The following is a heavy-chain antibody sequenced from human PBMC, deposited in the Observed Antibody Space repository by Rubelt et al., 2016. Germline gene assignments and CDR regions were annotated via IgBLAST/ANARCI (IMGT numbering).Heavy chain of an antibody. D-gene: IGHD3-22*01. Sequence: QVQLVQSGAEVKKPGASVKVSCKASGYTFTGYYMHWVRQAPGQGLEWMGWINPNSGGTNYAQKLQGSVTMTRDTSIRTGYMELSRLGSDDTAVYYCARFAIGGHSSGYLFDYWGQGTLVTVSS. CDR3: ARFAIGGHSSGYLFDY. J-gene: IGHJ4*02. CDR2: INPNSGGT. CDR1: GYTFTGYY. V-gene: IGHV1-2*02.